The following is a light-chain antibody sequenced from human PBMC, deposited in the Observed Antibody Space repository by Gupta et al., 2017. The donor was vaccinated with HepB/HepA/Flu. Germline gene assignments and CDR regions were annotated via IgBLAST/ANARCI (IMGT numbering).Light chain of an antibody. CDR2: DAS. J-gene: IGKJ5*01. CDR1: QSVSTY. V-gene: IGKV3-11*01. Sequence: EIVLTQSPATLSLSTGERATFPCRASQSVSTYLAWYQQKPGQAPRLLIYDASKRATGIPARFSGSGSGTDFTLTISSLEPEDFAVYYCQQCKNWPITFGQGTRLEIK. CDR3: QQCKNWPIT.